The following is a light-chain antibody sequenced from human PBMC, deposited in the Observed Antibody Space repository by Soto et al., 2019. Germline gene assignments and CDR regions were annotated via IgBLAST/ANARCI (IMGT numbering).Light chain of an antibody. CDR3: NSYAGSNNWV. CDR2: EVS. J-gene: IGLJ3*02. CDR1: SSDVGGYNY. V-gene: IGLV2-8*01. Sequence: QSALTQPPSASGSPGQSVTISRTGTSSDVGGYNYVSWYQQHPGKAPKLMIYEVSKRPSGVPDRFSGSKSGNTASLTVSGLQAEDEADYYCNSYAGSNNWVFGGGTKVTVL.